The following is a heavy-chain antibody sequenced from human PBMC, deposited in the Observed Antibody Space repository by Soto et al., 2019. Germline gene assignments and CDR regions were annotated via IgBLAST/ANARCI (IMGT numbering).Heavy chain of an antibody. J-gene: IGHJ4*02. D-gene: IGHD2-15*01. CDR3: AKKGFCSSGSCYGFDS. CDR2: IGASGGT. Sequence: VGSLRLSCAASGFTLSNYAMSWVRQAPGKGLEWVSAIGASGGTYYADSVKGRFTVSRDNSKNTLYLQMNSLSAEDTAIYYCAKKGFCSSGSCYGFDSWGQGTLVTVSS. V-gene: IGHV3-23*01. CDR1: GFTLSNYA.